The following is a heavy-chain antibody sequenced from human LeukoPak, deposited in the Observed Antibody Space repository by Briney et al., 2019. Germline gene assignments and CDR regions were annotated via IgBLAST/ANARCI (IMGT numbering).Heavy chain of an antibody. D-gene: IGHD4-11*01. J-gene: IGHJ5*02. V-gene: IGHV4-38-2*02. Sequence: SETLSLTCTVSGYSISSGYYWGWIRQPPGKGLEWIGRIYHSGSTYYNPSLKSRVTIPVDTSKNQFSLKLRSVTAADTAVYYCARGTTPVTNWFDPWGQGTLVTVSS. CDR1: GYSISSGYY. CDR3: ARGTTPVTNWFDP. CDR2: IYHSGST.